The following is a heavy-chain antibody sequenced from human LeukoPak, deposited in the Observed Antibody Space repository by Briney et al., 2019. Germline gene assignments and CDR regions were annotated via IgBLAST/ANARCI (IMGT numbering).Heavy chain of an antibody. D-gene: IGHD2-2*01. CDR2: IYYSGST. CDR3: ARGGCSSTSCYGYNWFDP. J-gene: IGHJ5*02. CDR1: GDSVSSGSYY. V-gene: IGHV4-61*01. Sequence: SETLSLTCTVSGDSVSSGSYYWSWLRQPPGKGLEWIGYIYYSGSTNYNPSLKSRVTISVETSKNQFSLKLSSVTAADTAVYYCARGGCSSTSCYGYNWFDPWGQGTLVTVSS.